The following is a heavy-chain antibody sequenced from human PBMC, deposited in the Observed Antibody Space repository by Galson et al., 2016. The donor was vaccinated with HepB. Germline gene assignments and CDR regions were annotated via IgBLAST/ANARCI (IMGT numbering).Heavy chain of an antibody. CDR1: GAPITNFY. CDR2: IHHSGST. J-gene: IGHJ5*02. D-gene: IGHD1-26*01. CDR3: ARVGRWEPYNWFDP. V-gene: IGHV4-59*01. Sequence: SETLSLTCNVSGAPITNFYWSWIRQPPGKGLEWIGYIHHSGSTNYKPSLKSRAIISMDTSRNQFSLNLNSVTTADTAVYYCARVGRWEPYNWFDPWGQGTQVTVSS.